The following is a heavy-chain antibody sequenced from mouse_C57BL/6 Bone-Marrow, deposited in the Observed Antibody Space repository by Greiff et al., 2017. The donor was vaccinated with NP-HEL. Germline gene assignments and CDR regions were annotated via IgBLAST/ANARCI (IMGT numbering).Heavy chain of an antibody. J-gene: IGHJ3*01. CDR2: IYPRSGNT. Sequence: VQLQQSGAELARPGASVKLSCKASGYTFTSYGISWVKQRTGQGLEWIGEIYPRSGNTYYNEKFKGKATLTADKSSSTAYMELRSLTSEDSAVYFCGYGGSFAWFAYWGQGTLVTVSA. CDR1: GYTFTSYG. CDR3: GYGGSFAWFAY. D-gene: IGHD1-1*01. V-gene: IGHV1-81*01.